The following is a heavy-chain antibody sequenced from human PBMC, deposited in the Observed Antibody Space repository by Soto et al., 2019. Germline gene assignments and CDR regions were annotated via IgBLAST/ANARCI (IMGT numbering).Heavy chain of an antibody. CDR3: ARPRYSASYTLDF. Sequence: ASVKVSCKASGYTFSTYDISWVRQAPGQGLEWMGWMNPNSGNTGYAEKFQGRVTMTRNTSISTAYMELSSLRSEDTVMYYCARPRYSASYTLDFWGQGTLVTVSS. CDR1: GYTFSTYD. V-gene: IGHV1-8*01. J-gene: IGHJ4*02. D-gene: IGHD1-26*01. CDR2: MNPNSGNT.